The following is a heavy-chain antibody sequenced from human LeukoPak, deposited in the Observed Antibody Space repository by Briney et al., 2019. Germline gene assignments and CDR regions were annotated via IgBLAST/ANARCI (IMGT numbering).Heavy chain of an antibody. V-gene: IGHV3-7*04. J-gene: IGHJ4*02. CDR1: GFTFSSYA. CDR3: GRDLDY. CDR2: IKPDGSEL. Sequence: GGSLRLSCAASGFTFSSYAMTWVRQAPGKGLEWVATIKPDGSELYYLDSVKGRFTISRDNAKDSLYLQMNSLRAEDTAVYYCGRDLDYWGQGTVVSVS.